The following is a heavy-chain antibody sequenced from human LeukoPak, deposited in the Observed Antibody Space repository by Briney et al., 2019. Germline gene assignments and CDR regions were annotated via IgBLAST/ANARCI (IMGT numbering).Heavy chain of an antibody. Sequence: PGGSLRLSCAASGFTFSSYAMSWVRQAPGKGLEWVAVISYDGSNKYYADSVKGRFTISRDNSKNTLYLQMNSLRAEDTAVYYCAAKYDSPDYWGQGTLVTVSS. CDR3: AAKYDSPDY. CDR1: GFTFSSYA. V-gene: IGHV3-30-3*01. CDR2: ISYDGSNK. D-gene: IGHD3-16*01. J-gene: IGHJ4*02.